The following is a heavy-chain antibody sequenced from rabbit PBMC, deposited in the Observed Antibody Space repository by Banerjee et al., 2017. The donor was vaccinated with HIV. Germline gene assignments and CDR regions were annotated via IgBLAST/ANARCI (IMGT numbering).Heavy chain of an antibody. CDR2: IYGGSGAYT. D-gene: IGHD4-1*01. V-gene: IGHV1S40*01. Sequence: QSLEESGGDLVKPGASLTLTCTASGFSFSSSYWICWVRQAPGKGLEWIACIYGGSGAYTAYASWAKGRFTISKTSSTTVTLQMTSLTAADTATYFCARDVYYSSGWGRFNLWGPGTLVT. CDR1: GFSFSSSYW. CDR3: ARDVYYSSGWGRFNL. J-gene: IGHJ4*01.